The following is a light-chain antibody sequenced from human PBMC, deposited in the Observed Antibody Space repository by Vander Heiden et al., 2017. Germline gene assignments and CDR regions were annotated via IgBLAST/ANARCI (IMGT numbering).Light chain of an antibody. CDR1: QSLLHSNGYNC. CDR2: LGF. J-gene: IGKJ4*01. Sequence: VMTQSPLSLPVTPGEPASISCRSTQSLLHSNGYNCLEWCLQKPWQSPQLLIYLGFHRASGVPDRFSGSGSGTDFTLKISRVEAEDAGVYYCMQALQTPPTFGGGTKVEIK. V-gene: IGKV2-28*01. CDR3: MQALQTPPT.